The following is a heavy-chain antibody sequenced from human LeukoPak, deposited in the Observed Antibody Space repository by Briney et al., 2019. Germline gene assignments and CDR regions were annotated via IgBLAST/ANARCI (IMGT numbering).Heavy chain of an antibody. D-gene: IGHD5-12*01. J-gene: IGHJ6*02. CDR2: IWYDGSNK. Sequence: GGSLRLSCAASGFTFSSYGMHWVRQAPGKGLEWVAVIWYDGSNKYYADSVKGRFTISRDNSKNTLYLQMNSLRAEDTAVYYCAREGGGYGAEDYYYYGMDVWGQGTTVTVSS. CDR3: AREGGGYGAEDYYYYGMDV. V-gene: IGHV3-33*01. CDR1: GFTFSSYG.